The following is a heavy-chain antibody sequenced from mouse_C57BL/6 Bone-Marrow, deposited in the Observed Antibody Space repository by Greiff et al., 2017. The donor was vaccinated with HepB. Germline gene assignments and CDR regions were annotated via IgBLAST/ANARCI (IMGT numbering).Heavy chain of an antibody. CDR1: GYTFTDHT. Sequence: VQLQQSDAELVKPGASVKISCKVSGYTFTDHTIHWMKQRPEQGLEWIGYIYPRDGSTKYNEKFKGKATLTADKSSSTAYMLLNTLTSEDSAVYFCARYPYYDGSCYVWYFDVWGTGTTVTVSS. CDR3: ARYPYYDGSCYVWYFDV. J-gene: IGHJ1*03. D-gene: IGHD1-1*01. V-gene: IGHV1-78*01. CDR2: IYPRDGST.